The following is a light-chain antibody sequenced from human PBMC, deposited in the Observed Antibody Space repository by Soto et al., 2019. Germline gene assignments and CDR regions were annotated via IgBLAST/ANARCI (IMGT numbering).Light chain of an antibody. CDR1: QSISSY. CDR3: QQSYSTPWT. CDR2: AAS. J-gene: IGKJ1*01. Sequence: DIPMTQSPSSLSASVGDRVTISCRASQSISSYLNWYQQKPGKAPKFLIYAASSLQSGVPSTFSGSGSGTAFTLTISSLPPEDFATYYCQQSYSTPWTFGQGTKVEI. V-gene: IGKV1-39*01.